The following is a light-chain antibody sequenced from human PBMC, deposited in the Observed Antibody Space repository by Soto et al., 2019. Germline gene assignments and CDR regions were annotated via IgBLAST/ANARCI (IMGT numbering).Light chain of an antibody. Sequence: IQMTQSPSALSASVGDIVTITCRVSKSISSWLAWYQQKPGKAPKLLIYEASSLESGVPDRFSGSGSGTEFTLTISSLEPDDFATYYCKQYQIYPRTFGQGTKVDIK. V-gene: IGKV1-5*01. CDR2: EAS. CDR3: KQYQIYPRT. CDR1: KSISSW. J-gene: IGKJ1*01.